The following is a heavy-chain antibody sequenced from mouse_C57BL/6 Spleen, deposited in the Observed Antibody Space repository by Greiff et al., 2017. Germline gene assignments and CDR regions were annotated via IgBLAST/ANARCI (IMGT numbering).Heavy chain of an antibody. CDR3: ARRSSGYNYAMDY. CDR1: GYTFTSYW. CDR2: IDPNSGGT. D-gene: IGHD3-2*02. Sequence: VQLKQPGAELVKPGASVKLSCKASGYTFTSYWMHWVKQRPGRGLEWIGRIDPNSGGTKYNEKFKSKATLTVDKTSSTAYMPLSSLTSEDSAVYYCARRSSGYNYAMDYWGQGTSVTVSS. J-gene: IGHJ4*01. V-gene: IGHV1-72*01.